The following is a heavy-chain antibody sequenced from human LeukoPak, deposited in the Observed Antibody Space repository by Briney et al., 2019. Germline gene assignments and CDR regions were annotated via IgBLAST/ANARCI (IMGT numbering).Heavy chain of an antibody. J-gene: IGHJ4*02. CDR2: INPNSGGT. CDR3: ARDIIPTFRDSSGLGDY. D-gene: IGHD3-22*01. CDR1: GYTFTGYY. V-gene: IGHV1-2*02. Sequence: ASVKVSCKTSGYTFTGYYMHWVRQAPGQGLEWMGWINPNSGGTNYAQKFQGRVTMTRDTSISTAYMELSRLRSDDTAVYYCARDIIPTFRDSSGLGDYWGQGTLVTVSS.